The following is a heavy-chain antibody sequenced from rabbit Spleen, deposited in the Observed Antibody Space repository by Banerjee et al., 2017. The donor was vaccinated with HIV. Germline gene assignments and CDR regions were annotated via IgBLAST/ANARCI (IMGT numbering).Heavy chain of an antibody. V-gene: IGHV1S40*01. Sequence: QSLEESGGDLVKPGASLTLACTASGFSFSSTYYMCWVRQAPGKGLEWIACIDGGSSGSTYYASWAKGRFTISKTSSTTVTLQMTSLTAADTATYFCARDTGTSFSSYGMDLWGPGTLVTVS. J-gene: IGHJ6*01. CDR3: ARDTGTSFSSYGMDL. CDR1: GFSFSSTYY. D-gene: IGHD7-1*01. CDR2: IDGGSSGST.